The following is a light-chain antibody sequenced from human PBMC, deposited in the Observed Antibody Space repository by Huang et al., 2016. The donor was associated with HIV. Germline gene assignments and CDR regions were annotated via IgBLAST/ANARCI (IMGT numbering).Light chain of an antibody. V-gene: IGKV3-15*01. Sequence: ERVMTQSPATLSVAPGERVTPSCRASHSVSSNLDWYQQKPGQAPRLLIHGASPRATGIPARFSGSGSGTEFTLAISSLQSEDSGVYFCQQYDNWPLTFGQGTRLEIK. CDR3: QQYDNWPLT. J-gene: IGKJ5*01. CDR2: GAS. CDR1: HSVSSN.